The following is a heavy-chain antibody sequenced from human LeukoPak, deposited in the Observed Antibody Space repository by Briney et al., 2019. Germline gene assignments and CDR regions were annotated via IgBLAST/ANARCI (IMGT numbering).Heavy chain of an antibody. D-gene: IGHD1-1*01. J-gene: IGHJ4*02. CDR2: MNPNSGNT. CDR1: LCTFSSYE. V-gene: IGHV1-8*01. CDR3: ARGLGNDGIFDY. Sequence: SVKVSCKASLCTFSSYEINWVRQATGDGREWMGWMNPNSGNTGYAQKFQGRVTMTRNTSISTAYMELSSLRSEDTAVYYCARGLGNDGIFDYWGQGTLVTVSS.